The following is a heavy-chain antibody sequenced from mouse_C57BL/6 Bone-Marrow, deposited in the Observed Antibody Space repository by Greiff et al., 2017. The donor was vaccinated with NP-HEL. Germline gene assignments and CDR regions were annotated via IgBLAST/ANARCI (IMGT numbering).Heavy chain of an antibody. D-gene: IGHD2-5*01. Sequence: VQLKESGAELVRPGASVKLSCTASGFNIKDDYMHWVKQRPEQGLEWIGWIDPENGDTEYASKFQGKATITADTSSNTAYLQLSSLTSEDTAVYYCTTYSNYAMDYWGQGTSVTVSS. CDR1: GFNIKDDY. CDR3: TTYSNYAMDY. J-gene: IGHJ4*01. V-gene: IGHV14-4*01. CDR2: IDPENGDT.